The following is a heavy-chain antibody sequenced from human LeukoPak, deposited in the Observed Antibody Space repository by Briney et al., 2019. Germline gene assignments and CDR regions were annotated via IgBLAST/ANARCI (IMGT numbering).Heavy chain of an antibody. CDR3: ARAQLLRFGELTD. CDR2: ISGTGGRT. J-gene: IGHJ4*02. V-gene: IGHV3-23*01. Sequence: PGGSLRLSCAASGFTFSSYAMSWVRQAPGKGLEWVSGISGTGGRTYYAGSVKGRFTISRDNSKNTLYLQMNSLRAEDTAVYYCARAQLLRFGELTDWGQGALVTVSS. D-gene: IGHD3-10*01. CDR1: GFTFSSYA.